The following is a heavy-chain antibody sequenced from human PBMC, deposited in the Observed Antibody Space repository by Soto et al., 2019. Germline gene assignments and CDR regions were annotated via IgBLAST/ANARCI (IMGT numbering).Heavy chain of an antibody. V-gene: IGHV3-30-3*01. CDR3: ARESVVATRTPTYDY. Sequence: QVQLVESGGGVVQPGRSLRLSCAASGFTFSSYAMHWVRQAPGKGLEWVAVISYDGSNKYYADSVKGRFTISRDNSKNTLHLQMNSLRAEDTAVYYCARESVVATRTPTYDYWGQGTLVTVSS. J-gene: IGHJ4*02. D-gene: IGHD5-12*01. CDR2: ISYDGSNK. CDR1: GFTFSSYA.